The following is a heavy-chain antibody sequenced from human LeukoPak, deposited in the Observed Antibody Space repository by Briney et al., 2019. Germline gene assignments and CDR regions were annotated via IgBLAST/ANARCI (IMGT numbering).Heavy chain of an antibody. CDR2: ISGSGGST. CDR3: ARGAYYFDSSGYSGAFDI. J-gene: IGHJ3*02. Sequence: GGSLRLSCAASGFTFSSYAMSWVRQAPGKGLEWVSAISGSGGSTYYADSVKGRFTISRDNSKNTLFLQMNSLRAEDTALYYCARGAYYFDSSGYSGAFDIWGQGTMVTVSS. CDR1: GFTFSSYA. D-gene: IGHD3-22*01. V-gene: IGHV3-23*01.